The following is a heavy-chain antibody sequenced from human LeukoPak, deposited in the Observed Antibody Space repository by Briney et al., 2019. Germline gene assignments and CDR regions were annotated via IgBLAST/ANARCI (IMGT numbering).Heavy chain of an antibody. CDR1: GFTFSNYW. CDR3: ARGYSSDYRIDY. V-gene: IGHV3-74*01. CDR2: INGDGSST. Sequence: PGGSLRLSCAASGFTFSNYWMHWVRQAPGKGLVGVSRINGDGSSTAYADSVRGRFTISRDNAKNTLYLQMNSLRADDTAVYYCARGYSSDYRIDYWGQGTLVTVSS. D-gene: IGHD3-22*01. J-gene: IGHJ4*02.